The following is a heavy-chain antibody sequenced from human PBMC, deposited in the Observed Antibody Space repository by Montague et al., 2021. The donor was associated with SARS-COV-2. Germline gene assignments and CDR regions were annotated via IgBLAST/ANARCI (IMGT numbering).Heavy chain of an antibody. Sequence: SETLSLTCAVHGGSFSTYSWNWIRQPPGKGLEWIGEIHHGGSTNYNPSLKSRVTISADTSKNQFSLKLASAAAADTAVYYCARVGSSSWYFDYWGQGTLVTVSS. CDR1: GGSFSTYS. D-gene: IGHD6-13*01. V-gene: IGHV4-34*01. J-gene: IGHJ4*02. CDR3: ARVGSSSWYFDY. CDR2: IHHGGST.